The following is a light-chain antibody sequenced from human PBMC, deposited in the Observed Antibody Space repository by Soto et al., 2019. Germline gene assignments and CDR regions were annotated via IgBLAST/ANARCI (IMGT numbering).Light chain of an antibody. J-gene: IGKJ1*01. CDR3: AHSGGFRCT. Sequence: EIVLTQSPGTLALSPGDRATLSCRASQSINKAYLVWYQVKPGQAPRRLIYGASSRATGIPDRFSGRGFGTDFTVTFGRLAPDEFAAYDGAHSGGFRCTIGQRTKVDVK. V-gene: IGKV3-20*01. CDR1: QSINKAY. CDR2: GAS.